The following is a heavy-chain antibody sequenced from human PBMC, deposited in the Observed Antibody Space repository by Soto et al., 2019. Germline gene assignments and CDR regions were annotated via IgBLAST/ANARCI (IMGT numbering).Heavy chain of an antibody. J-gene: IGHJ4*02. CDR3: ARAGGGTDY. CDR1: GFTFSSYG. Sequence: QVQLVESGGGVVQPGRSLRLSCAASGFTFSSYGMHWVRQAPGKGLEWVAVIWYDGSNKYYADSVKGRFTIYRDNSKNTLYLQMNSLRAEDTAVYYCARAGGGTDYWGQGTLVTVSS. D-gene: IGHD1-1*01. V-gene: IGHV3-33*01. CDR2: IWYDGSNK.